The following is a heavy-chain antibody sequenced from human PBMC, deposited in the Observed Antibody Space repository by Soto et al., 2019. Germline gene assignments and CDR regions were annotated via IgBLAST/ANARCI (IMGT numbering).Heavy chain of an antibody. D-gene: IGHD3-16*02. CDR2: INHSGST. CDR3: ARGNREYVCGSYRYRWFDP. CDR1: GGSFSGYY. V-gene: IGHV4-34*01. Sequence: QVQLQQWGAGLLKPSETLSLTCAVYGGSFSGYYWSWIRQPPGKGLEWIGEINHSGSTNYNPSLKSRVTIAVDTSKNQFSLKLSSVTAADAAVYYCARGNREYVCGSYRYRWFDPWGQGTLVTVSS. J-gene: IGHJ5*02.